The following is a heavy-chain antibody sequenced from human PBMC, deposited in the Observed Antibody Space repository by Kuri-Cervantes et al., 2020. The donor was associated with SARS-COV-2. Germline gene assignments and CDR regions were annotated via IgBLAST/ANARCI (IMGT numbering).Heavy chain of an antibody. D-gene: IGHD1-26*01. CDR3: ARDSGSYWSITYYYYMDV. CDR1: GFTFSSYS. CDR2: ISSSSSTI. V-gene: IGHV3-48*01. J-gene: IGHJ6*03. Sequence: GESLKISCAASGFTFSSYSMNWVRQAPGKGLEWVSYISSSSSTIYYAGSVKGRFTISRDNAKNSLYLQMNSLRAEDTAVYYCARDSGSYWSITYYYYMDVWGKGTTVTVSS.